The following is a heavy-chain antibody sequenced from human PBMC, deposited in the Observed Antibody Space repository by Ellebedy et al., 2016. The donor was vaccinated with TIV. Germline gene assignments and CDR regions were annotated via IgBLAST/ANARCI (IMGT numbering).Heavy chain of an antibody. V-gene: IGHV1-46*01. CDR2: INPSGGST. CDR3: ATVLLSGGDAFDI. J-gene: IGHJ3*02. Sequence: ASVKVSXXASGYTFTSYYMHWVRQAPGQGLEWMGIINPSGGSTSYAQKFQGRVTMTRDTSTSTVYMELSSLRSEDTAVYYCATVLLSGGDAFDIWGQGTMVTVSS. CDR1: GYTFTSYY. D-gene: IGHD2/OR15-2a*01.